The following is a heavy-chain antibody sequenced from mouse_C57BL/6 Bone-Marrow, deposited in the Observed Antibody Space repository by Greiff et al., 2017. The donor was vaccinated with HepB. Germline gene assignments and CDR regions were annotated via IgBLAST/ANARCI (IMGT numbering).Heavy chain of an antibody. CDR3: ARKGYYYGSTHWYFDV. D-gene: IGHD1-1*01. Sequence: QVQLQQSGAELVRPGTSVKVSCKASGYAFTNYLIEWVKQRPGQGLEWIGVINPGSGGTNYNEKFKDKATLTADKSSSTAYMQLSSLTSEDSAVYFCARKGYYYGSTHWYFDVWGTGTTVTVSS. J-gene: IGHJ1*03. CDR1: GYAFTNYL. CDR2: INPGSGGT. V-gene: IGHV1-54*01.